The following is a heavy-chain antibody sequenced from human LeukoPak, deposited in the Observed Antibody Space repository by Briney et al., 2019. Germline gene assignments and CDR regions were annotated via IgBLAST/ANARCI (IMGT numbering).Heavy chain of an antibody. V-gene: IGHV4-30-2*01. CDR1: GGSISSGGYY. D-gene: IGHD3-10*01. Sequence: SQTLSLTCTVSGGSISSGGYYWSWIRQPPGKGLEWIGYIYHSGSTYYNPSLKSRVTISVDRSKNQFSLKLSSVTAADTAVYYCGREAGGWGSYYNEPFDYGGQGTLVTVSS. J-gene: IGHJ4*02. CDR3: GREAGGWGSYYNEPFDY. CDR2: IYHSGST.